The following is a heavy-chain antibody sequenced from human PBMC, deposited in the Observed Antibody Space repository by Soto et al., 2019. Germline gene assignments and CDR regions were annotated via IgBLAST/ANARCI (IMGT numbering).Heavy chain of an antibody. CDR1: DESFGGYY. CDR3: AREKITGLFAY. CDR2: INHSGST. J-gene: IGHJ4*02. V-gene: IGHV4-34*01. D-gene: IGHD2-8*02. Sequence: SELLSHTCAVEDESFGGYYWTWIRQPPGTGLEWIGEINHSGSTNYNPSLKSRVTISVDTSKNQFSLKLTSVTAADTAVYYCAREKITGLFAYWGQGTLVTVSS.